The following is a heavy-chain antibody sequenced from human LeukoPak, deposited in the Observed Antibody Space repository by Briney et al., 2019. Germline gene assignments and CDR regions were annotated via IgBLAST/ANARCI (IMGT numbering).Heavy chain of an antibody. J-gene: IGHJ4*01. V-gene: IGHV1-69*04. Sequence: ASVKVSCKASGGIFSSYTISWVRQAPGQGLEWMGRIIPLLGIANYAQKFQGRVTIIADKSTSTAYMELSSLRSEDTAVYYCARDDADSAYADGDYWGHGTLVTVSS. D-gene: IGHD5-12*01. CDR1: GGIFSSYT. CDR3: ARDDADSAYADGDY. CDR2: IIPLLGIA.